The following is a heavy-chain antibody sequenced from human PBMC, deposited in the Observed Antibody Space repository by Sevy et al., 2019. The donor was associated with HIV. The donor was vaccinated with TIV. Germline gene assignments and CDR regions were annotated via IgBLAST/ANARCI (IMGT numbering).Heavy chain of an antibody. CDR3: TSPRLGELWPFDP. J-gene: IGHJ5*02. D-gene: IGHD3-16*01. V-gene: IGHV3-15*01. Sequence: GGSLRLSCAASGFTFSNAWMSWVRQAPGKGLEWVGRIKSKTDGGTTDHAAPVKGRFTISRDDSKNTLYLQMNSLKTEDTAVYYCTSPRLGELWPFDPWGQGTLVTVSS. CDR1: GFTFSNAW. CDR2: IKSKTDGGTT.